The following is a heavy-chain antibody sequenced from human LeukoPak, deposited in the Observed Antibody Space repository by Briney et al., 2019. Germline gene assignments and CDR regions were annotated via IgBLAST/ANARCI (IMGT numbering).Heavy chain of an antibody. CDR3: VKDSSSGSYFDY. V-gene: IGHV3-64D*06. CDR1: GFTFSSFA. D-gene: IGHD3-10*01. J-gene: IGHJ4*02. Sequence: GGSLRLSCSASGFTFSSFAMHWVRQAPGKGLEYVSVITSNGGNPYYADSVKGRFTISRDNSRNTLHLQMSSLRVEDTAVYYCVKDSSSGSYFDYWGQGTLVTVSS. CDR2: ITSNGGNP.